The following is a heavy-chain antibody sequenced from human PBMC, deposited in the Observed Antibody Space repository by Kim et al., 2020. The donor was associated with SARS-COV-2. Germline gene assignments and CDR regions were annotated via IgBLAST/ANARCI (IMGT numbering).Heavy chain of an antibody. Sequence: GGSLRLSCAASGFTFNNYAMSWVRQAPGRGLEWVSGITDTGSSTYYADSVKGRFTISRDNSKNTLYLQMNSLRAEDTAVYYCAKITSGRWFFDYWGQGTLVTVSS. D-gene: IGHD3-10*01. CDR1: GFTFNNYA. V-gene: IGHV3-23*01. CDR3: AKITSGRWFFDY. CDR2: ITDTGSST. J-gene: IGHJ4*02.